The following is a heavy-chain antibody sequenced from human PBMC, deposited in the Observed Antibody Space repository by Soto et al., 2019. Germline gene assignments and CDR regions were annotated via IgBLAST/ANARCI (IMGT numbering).Heavy chain of an antibody. Sequence: EVHLLESGGGLVHPGESLRLSCGASGFTFSTCVMTWVRQAPGKGLEWVSCITGSGTGTHYADSVKGRFTISRDNSKNTMYLQMNNLSVEDTGVYYCAKGLINGRWYAEDWGQGTLVNVFS. D-gene: IGHD6-13*01. V-gene: IGHV3-23*01. CDR1: GFTFSTCV. CDR3: AKGLINGRWYAED. CDR2: ITGSGTGT. J-gene: IGHJ4*02.